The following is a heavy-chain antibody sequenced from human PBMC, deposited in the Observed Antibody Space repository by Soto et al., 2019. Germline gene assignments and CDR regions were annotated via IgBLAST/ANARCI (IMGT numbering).Heavy chain of an antibody. Sequence: QVQLVQSGADVKTPGASVRVSCKASGYTFTGYYVHWVREAPGQALEWMGWINPETGATSYAQKFQGRVTLSRDTSINTAYLELSSLRFDDAAVYFCARERYQVISDGMDVWGQGTTVTVSS. CDR2: INPETGAT. CDR1: GYTFTGYY. V-gene: IGHV1-2*02. CDR3: ARERYQVISDGMDV. J-gene: IGHJ6*02. D-gene: IGHD2-2*01.